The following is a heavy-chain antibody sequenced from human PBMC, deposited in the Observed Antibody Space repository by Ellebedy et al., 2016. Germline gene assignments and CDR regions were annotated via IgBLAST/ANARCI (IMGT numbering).Heavy chain of an antibody. Sequence: GESLKISCAGSGFTFSDYYMSWIRQAPGKGLEWVSYISSSGSTIYYADSVKGRFTISRDNAKNSLYLQMNSLRAEDTAVYYCARDEGIPGTFDIWGQGTMVTVSS. CDR2: ISSSGSTI. CDR1: GFTFSDYY. V-gene: IGHV3-11*01. J-gene: IGHJ3*02. CDR3: ARDEGIPGTFDI. D-gene: IGHD6-13*01.